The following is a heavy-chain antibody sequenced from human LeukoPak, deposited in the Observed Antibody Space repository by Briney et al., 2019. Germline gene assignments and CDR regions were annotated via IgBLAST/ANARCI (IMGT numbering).Heavy chain of an antibody. D-gene: IGHD3-10*01. J-gene: IGHJ3*02. CDR3: ARGNYYGSGTLGAFDI. CDR2: INHSGST. Sequence: SETLSLTCAVYGGSFSGYYWSWIRQPPGKGLEWIGEINHSGSTNYIPPLKSRVTISVDTSKNQFSLKLSFVTAADTAVYYCARGNYYGSGTLGAFDIWGQGTMVTVSS. CDR1: GGSFSGYY. V-gene: IGHV4-34*01.